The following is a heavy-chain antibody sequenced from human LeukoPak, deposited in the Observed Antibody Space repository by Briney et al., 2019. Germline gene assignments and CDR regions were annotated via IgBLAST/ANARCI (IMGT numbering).Heavy chain of an antibody. Sequence: ASVKVSCKASGYTFTSYYMHWVRQAPGQGREWMGIINLSGGSTSYAQKFQGRVTMTRDTSTSTVYMELSSLRSEDTAVYYCARDPDYYDSSGRLGFDYWGQGTLVTVSS. CDR3: ARDPDYYDSSGRLGFDY. V-gene: IGHV1-46*01. CDR2: INLSGGST. J-gene: IGHJ4*02. D-gene: IGHD3-22*01. CDR1: GYTFTSYY.